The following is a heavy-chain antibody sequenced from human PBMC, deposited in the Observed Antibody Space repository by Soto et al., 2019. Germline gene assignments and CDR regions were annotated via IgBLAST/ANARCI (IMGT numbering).Heavy chain of an antibody. CDR1: GFSFSSHA. CDR2: TSYDGSNK. CDR3: VKVLGYYYGMDV. J-gene: IGHJ6*02. Sequence: GGSLRLSCVVSGFSFSSHAMHWARQAPGKGLEWVALTSYDGSNKYYADSVKGRFTISRDNSKSTLYLQMNSLRPEDTAVYYCVKVLGYYYGMDVWGQGTTVTVSS. V-gene: IGHV3-30*18. D-gene: IGHD7-27*01.